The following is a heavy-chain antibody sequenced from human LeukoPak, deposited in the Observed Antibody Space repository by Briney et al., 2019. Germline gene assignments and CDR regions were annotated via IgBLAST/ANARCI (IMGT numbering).Heavy chain of an antibody. D-gene: IGHD3-22*01. V-gene: IGHV4-34*01. CDR3: ASKNSSNYHYGALDI. CDR1: GGSFSGYY. CDR2: INHSGST. Sequence: SETLSLTCAVYGGSFSGYYWSWIRQTPGKGLEWIGEINHSGSTNYNPSLNSRVTISVDTSKNQFSLKVKSVTAADTAVYYCASKNSSNYHYGALDIRGQGTRVTVSS. J-gene: IGHJ3*02.